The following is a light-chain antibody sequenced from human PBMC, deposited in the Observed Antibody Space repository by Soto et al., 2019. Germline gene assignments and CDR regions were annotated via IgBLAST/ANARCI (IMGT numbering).Light chain of an antibody. J-gene: IGLJ1*01. V-gene: IGLV2-14*01. CDR2: DVT. CDR1: SSDVGAYNY. CDR3: NSYTGRSARYV. Sequence: QSALTQPASVSGSPGQSITISCTGTSSDVGAYNYVSWYQQHPGKAPKLMIYDVTNRPSGVSDRFSGSKSGNTASLTISGRRDEDEADYYCNSYTGRSARYVFGTGTKLTVL.